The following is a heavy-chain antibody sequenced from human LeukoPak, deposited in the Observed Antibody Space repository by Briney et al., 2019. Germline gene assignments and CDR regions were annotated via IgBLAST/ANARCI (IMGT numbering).Heavy chain of an antibody. CDR1: GYTFIVHY. CDR2: VNPSSGGT. D-gene: IGHD1-14*01. V-gene: IGHV1-2*06. CDR3: ARTRTGKPDF. Sequence: ASVKVSCKASGYTFIVHYIHWVRQAPGQGLEWMGRVNPSSGGTNYAQKFQDRVTMTRDTSINTAYMELSSLRSDDTAVYYCARTRTGKPDFWGQGTLVTVSS. J-gene: IGHJ4*02.